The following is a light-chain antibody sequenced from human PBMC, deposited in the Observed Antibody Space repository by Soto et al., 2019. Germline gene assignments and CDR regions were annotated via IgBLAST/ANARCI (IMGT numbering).Light chain of an antibody. V-gene: IGLV2-23*01. J-gene: IGLJ1*01. CDR3: CSYVGGSTYV. Sequence: QSVLTQPASVSGSPGQSITISCTGTSSDVGSYNLVSWYLQHPGKAPKLMIYEGSKRPSGVSNRFSGSKSGNTASLTISGLQAEDEADYYCCSYVGGSTYVFGTGTKLTFL. CDR1: SSDVGSYNL. CDR2: EGS.